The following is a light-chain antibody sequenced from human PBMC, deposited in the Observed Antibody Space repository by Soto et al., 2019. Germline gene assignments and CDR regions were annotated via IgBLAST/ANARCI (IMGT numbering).Light chain of an antibody. V-gene: IGKV3-20*01. CDR2: GAS. CDR3: QQYGSSPTT. CDR1: QSVSSSY. Sequence: ELSQSPGTLSLSPWARATLFCRASQSVSSSYLAWYQQKPGQAPRLLIYGASSRATGIPDRFSGSGSGTDFTLTISRLEAEDFAVYYCQQYGSSPTTFGQRT. J-gene: IGKJ1*01.